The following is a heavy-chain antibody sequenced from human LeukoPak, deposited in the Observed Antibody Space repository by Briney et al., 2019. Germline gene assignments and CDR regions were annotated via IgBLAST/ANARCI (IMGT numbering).Heavy chain of an antibody. CDR3: ARGMITIFGVGNWFDP. Sequence: PSETLSLTCAVYDGSFSGYYWSWIRQPPGKGLEWIGEINHSGSTNYNPSLKSRVTISVDTSKNQFSLKLSSVTAADTAVYYCARGMITIFGVGNWFDPWGQGTLVTVSS. CDR1: DGSFSGYY. V-gene: IGHV4-34*01. D-gene: IGHD3-3*01. J-gene: IGHJ5*02. CDR2: INHSGST.